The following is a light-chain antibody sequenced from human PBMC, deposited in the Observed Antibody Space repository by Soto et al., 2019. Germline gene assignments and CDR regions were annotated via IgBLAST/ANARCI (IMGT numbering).Light chain of an antibody. Sequence: EIVLTQSPGTLSLSPGERATLSCRASQTVKSDYLAWYQHIPGQAPRLLIYGASRRATDIADRFSGGGSGTDXXXXXXXLEPEDFAVYYCQQYGSSPSTFGGGTKVDI. J-gene: IGKJ4*01. CDR1: QTVKSDY. CDR2: GAS. CDR3: QQYGSSPST. V-gene: IGKV3-20*01.